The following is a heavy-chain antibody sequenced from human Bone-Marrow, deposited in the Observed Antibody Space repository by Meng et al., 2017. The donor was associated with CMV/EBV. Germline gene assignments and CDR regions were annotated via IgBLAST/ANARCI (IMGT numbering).Heavy chain of an antibody. J-gene: IGHJ4*02. CDR2: IYYSGST. CDR3: GRSENSGVDG. Sequence: GSLRLSCTVSGGSISSHYWNWIRQSPGKGLEWIGYIYYSGSTNYSPSLKSRVTISADSSKTLFSLKLSSVTAADTAVYYCGRSENSGVDGWGQGTLVTVSS. D-gene: IGHD7-27*01. CDR1: GGSISSHY. V-gene: IGHV4-59*11.